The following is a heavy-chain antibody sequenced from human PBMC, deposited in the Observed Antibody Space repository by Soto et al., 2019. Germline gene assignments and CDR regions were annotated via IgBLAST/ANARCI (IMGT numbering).Heavy chain of an antibody. J-gene: IGHJ3*02. Sequence: GGSLRLSCAASGFTFSSYSMNWVRQAPGKGLEWVSSISSSSSYIYYADSVKGRFTISRDNAKNSLYLQMNSLRAEDTAVYYCARDGWSFEMATMGGAFDIWGQGTMVTVSS. V-gene: IGHV3-21*01. D-gene: IGHD5-12*01. CDR3: ARDGWSFEMATMGGAFDI. CDR2: ISSSSSYI. CDR1: GFTFSSYS.